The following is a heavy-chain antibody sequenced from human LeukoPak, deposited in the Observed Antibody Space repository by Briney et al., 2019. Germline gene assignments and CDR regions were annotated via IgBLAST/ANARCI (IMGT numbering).Heavy chain of an antibody. CDR1: GFTVSSKY. CDR3: AKRASGSGTSLYYFDY. CDR2: IYSGGST. Sequence: PGGSLRLSCAASGFTVSSKYMSWVRQAPGKGLEWVSVIYSGGSTYYVDSVKGRFTISRDNSKNTLYLQMNSLRAEDTAVYYCAKRASGSGTSLYYFDYWGQGTLVTVSS. J-gene: IGHJ4*02. D-gene: IGHD3-10*01. V-gene: IGHV3-53*01.